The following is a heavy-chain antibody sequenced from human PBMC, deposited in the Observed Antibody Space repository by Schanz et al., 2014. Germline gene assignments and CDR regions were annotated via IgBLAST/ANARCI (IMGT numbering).Heavy chain of an antibody. CDR2: INTANGNA. V-gene: IGHV1-3*04. CDR1: GYTFSSHG. CDR3: ARDLPYCDGGKWYSDGFDI. J-gene: IGHJ3*02. D-gene: IGHD2-21*01. Sequence: QVQVVQSGAELKKPGASVKVSCKASGYTFSSHGIHWLRQAPGQSLEWMGWINTANGNAKYSANCQARVTITRDTSATTAYMELTNLRSEDTAVYYCARDLPYCDGGKWYSDGFDIWGQGTLVTISS.